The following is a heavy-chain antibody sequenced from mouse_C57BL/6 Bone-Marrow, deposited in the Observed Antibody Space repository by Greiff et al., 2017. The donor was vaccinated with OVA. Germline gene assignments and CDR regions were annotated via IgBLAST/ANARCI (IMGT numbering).Heavy chain of an antibody. V-gene: IGHV5-17*01. Sequence: EVQLMESGGGLVKPGGSLKLSCAASGFTFSDYGMHWVRQAPEKGLEWVAYISSGSSTIYYADTVKGRFTISRDNAKNTLFLQMTSLRSEDTAMYYCARGYASRFDVWGTGTTVTVSS. J-gene: IGHJ1*03. CDR2: ISSGSSTI. CDR3: ARGYASRFDV. CDR1: GFTFSDYG. D-gene: IGHD2-14*01.